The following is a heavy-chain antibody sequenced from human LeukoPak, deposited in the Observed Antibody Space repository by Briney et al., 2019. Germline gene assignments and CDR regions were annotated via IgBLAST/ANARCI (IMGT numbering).Heavy chain of an antibody. V-gene: IGHV3-23*01. CDR2: ISASGGST. J-gene: IGHJ4*02. Sequence: GGSLRLSCAASGFAPGFTFVTYAMSWVRQIPGRGLEWVSAISASGGSTSYADSVTGRLTISRDTSKDTLYLETNSLKAEDTAIYYCVKDPTGYFNYYFDSWGQGTLVTVSS. D-gene: IGHD3-9*01. CDR3: VKDPTGYFNYYFDS. CDR1: GFAPGFTFVTYA.